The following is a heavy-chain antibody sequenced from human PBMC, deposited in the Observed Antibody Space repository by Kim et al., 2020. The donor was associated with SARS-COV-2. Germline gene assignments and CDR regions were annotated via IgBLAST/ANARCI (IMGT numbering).Heavy chain of an antibody. J-gene: IGHJ4*02. CDR3: ARRYCSGGSCYGPSNFDY. CDR1: GGSISSYY. CDR2: IYNSGST. D-gene: IGHD2-15*01. Sequence: SETLSLTCTVSGGSISSYYWSWIRQPPGKGLEWIGYIYNSGSTNYNPSLNSRVTISVDTSKNQFSLKLSSLTAADTAVYYCARRYCSGGSCYGPSNFDYWGQGSLVTVSS. V-gene: IGHV4-59*08.